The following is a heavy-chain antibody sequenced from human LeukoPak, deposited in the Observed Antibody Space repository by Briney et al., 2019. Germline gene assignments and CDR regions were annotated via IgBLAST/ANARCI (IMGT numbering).Heavy chain of an antibody. CDR3: ARDIVVVPAAMSEPDY. CDR2: INPNSGGT. Sequence: ATVKVSCXASGYTFTGYYMHWVRQAPGQGLEWMGWINPNSGGTNCAQKFQGRVTMTRDTSISTAYMELSRLRSDDTAVYYCARDIVVVPAAMSEPDYWGQGTLVTVSS. J-gene: IGHJ4*02. CDR1: GYTFTGYY. V-gene: IGHV1-2*02. D-gene: IGHD2-2*01.